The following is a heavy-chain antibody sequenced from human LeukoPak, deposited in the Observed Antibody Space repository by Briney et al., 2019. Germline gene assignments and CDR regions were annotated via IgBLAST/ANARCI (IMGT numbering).Heavy chain of an antibody. V-gene: IGHV3-21*01. Sequence: GGSLRLSCAASGFTFSSYSMNWVRQAPGKGLEWVSPISSSSSYIYYADSVKGRFTISRDNAKNSLYLQMNSLRAEDTAVYYCARDPRTFPQSYYYYYGMDVWGQGTTVTVSS. CDR2: ISSSSSYI. J-gene: IGHJ6*02. D-gene: IGHD1-1*01. CDR1: GFTFSSYS. CDR3: ARDPRTFPQSYYYYYGMDV.